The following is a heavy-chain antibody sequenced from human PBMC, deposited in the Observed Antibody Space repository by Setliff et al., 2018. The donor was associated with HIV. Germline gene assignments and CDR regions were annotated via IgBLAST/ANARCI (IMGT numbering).Heavy chain of an antibody. CDR2: IHYSGST. Sequence: SETLSLTCTVSGGSISSSNYYWGWIRQPPGKGLEWIGSIHYSGSTYDNPSLKSRVTISVDTSQHQFSLTLTSVTAADTAVYYCARGLGDYGSGSYWIYYYYYMDVWGKGTTVTVSS. CDR1: GGSISSSNYY. D-gene: IGHD3-10*01. V-gene: IGHV4-39*01. CDR3: ARGLGDYGSGSYWIYYYYYMDV. J-gene: IGHJ6*03.